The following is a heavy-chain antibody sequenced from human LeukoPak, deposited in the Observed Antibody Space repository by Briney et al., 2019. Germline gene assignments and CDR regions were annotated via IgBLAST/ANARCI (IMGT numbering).Heavy chain of an antibody. CDR1: GFTFDDYA. CDR3: AKGYYYYGMDV. Sequence: GGSLRLSCAASGFTFDDYAMHWVRQAPGKGLEWVSGISWNSGSIGYADPVKGRFTISRDNAKNSLYLQMNSLRAEDTALYYCAKGYYYYGMDVWGQGTTVTVSS. CDR2: ISWNSGSI. J-gene: IGHJ6*02. V-gene: IGHV3-9*01.